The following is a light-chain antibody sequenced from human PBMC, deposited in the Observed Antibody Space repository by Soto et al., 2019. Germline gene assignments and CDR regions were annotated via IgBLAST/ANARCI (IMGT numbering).Light chain of an antibody. CDR1: QDTSNY. J-gene: IGKJ1*01. V-gene: IGKV1-5*01. Sequence: DIQMTQSPSSLSASVGDRVTITCQASQDTSNYLNWYQQKPGKAPKLLIYDVSSLESGVPSRFSGSGSGTEFTLTISSLQPDDFATYYCQQCNTFWTFGQGTKVDIK. CDR2: DVS. CDR3: QQCNTFWT.